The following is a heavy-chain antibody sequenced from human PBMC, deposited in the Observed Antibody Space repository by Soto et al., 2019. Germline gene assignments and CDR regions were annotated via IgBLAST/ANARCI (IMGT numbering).Heavy chain of an antibody. Sequence: DVQLVQSGGGLAQPGESLTLSCAASGFTVSNYYMLWVLQAPGKGLEWVSIIYTSGTTYYADSVKGRFTISKHNSRNMLYLQMNSLRPDDTAHYYCARGYVGDYWGQGTLVTVPS. CDR3: ARGYVGDY. D-gene: IGHD2-15*01. V-gene: IGHV3-53*04. CDR2: IYTSGTT. J-gene: IGHJ4*02. CDR1: GFTVSNYY.